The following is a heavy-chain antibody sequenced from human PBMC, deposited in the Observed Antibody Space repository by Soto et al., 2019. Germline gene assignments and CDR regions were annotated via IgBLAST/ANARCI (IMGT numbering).Heavy chain of an antibody. J-gene: IGHJ4*02. Sequence: EVQLLDSGGGLVQPGGSLRLSCAASGFTFSSYAMNWVRQAPGKGLEWVSTISGSGTNTYYADSVKGRFTISRDNSKTTLYLQMHSLRAEDTAVYYCAKGSYGDYDPGYWGQGTLITVSS. V-gene: IGHV3-23*01. CDR1: GFTFSSYA. CDR2: ISGSGTNT. D-gene: IGHD4-17*01. CDR3: AKGSYGDYDPGY.